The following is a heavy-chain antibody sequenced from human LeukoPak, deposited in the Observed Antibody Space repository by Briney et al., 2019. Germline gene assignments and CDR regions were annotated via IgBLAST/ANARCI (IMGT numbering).Heavy chain of an antibody. V-gene: IGHV3-23*01. D-gene: IGHD1-7*01. Sequence: GGSLRLSCAASGFTFSSYAMSWVRQAPGKGLEWVSAISGSGGSTYYADSVKGRFTISRDNSKNTLYLQMNSVRAEDTAVYYCARVEDNWNSAAFDIWGQGTMVTVSS. CDR3: ARVEDNWNSAAFDI. CDR1: GFTFSSYA. CDR2: ISGSGGST. J-gene: IGHJ3*02.